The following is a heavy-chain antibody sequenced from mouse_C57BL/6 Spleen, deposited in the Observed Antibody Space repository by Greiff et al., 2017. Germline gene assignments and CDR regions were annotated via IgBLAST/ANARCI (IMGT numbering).Heavy chain of an antibody. D-gene: IGHD2-4*01. CDR2: IRLKSDNYAT. CDR1: GFTFSNYW. CDR3: TEGDYDRAYYAMDY. V-gene: IGHV6-3*01. Sequence: EVQLMESGGGLVQPGGSMKLSCVASGFTFSNYWMNWVRQSPEKGLEWVAQIRLKSDNYATHYAESVKGRFTISRDDSKSSVYLQMNNLRAEDTGIYYCTEGDYDRAYYAMDYWGQGTSVTVSS. J-gene: IGHJ4*01.